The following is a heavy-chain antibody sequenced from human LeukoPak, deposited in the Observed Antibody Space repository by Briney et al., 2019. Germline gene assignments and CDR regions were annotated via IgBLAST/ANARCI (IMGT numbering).Heavy chain of an antibody. CDR2: IYTSGST. Sequence: SETLSLTCTVSGGSISSGSYYWSWIRQPAGKGLEWIGRIYTSGSTNYNPSLKSRVTISVDTSKNQFSLKLSSVTAADTAVYYCARRSSSWYGSNYYYMDVWGKGTTVTVSS. CDR3: ARRSSSWYGSNYYYMDV. J-gene: IGHJ6*03. CDR1: GGSISSGSYY. D-gene: IGHD6-13*01. V-gene: IGHV4-61*02.